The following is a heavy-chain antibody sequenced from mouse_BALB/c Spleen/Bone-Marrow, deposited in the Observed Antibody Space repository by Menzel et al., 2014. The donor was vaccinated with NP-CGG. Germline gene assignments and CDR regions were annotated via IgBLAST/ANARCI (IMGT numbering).Heavy chain of an antibody. Sequence: QVQLQQPGPGLVAPSQRLSIPCTVSGFSLTSYGVHWVRQPPGKGLEWLVVIWSDGSTTYNSALKSRLSISKDNSKSQVFLKMNSLQTDDTAMYYCARNYGNYVGAMDYWGQGTSVTVSS. CDR1: GFSLTSYG. J-gene: IGHJ4*01. V-gene: IGHV2-6*02. CDR3: ARNYGNYVGAMDY. D-gene: IGHD2-1*01. CDR2: IWSDGST.